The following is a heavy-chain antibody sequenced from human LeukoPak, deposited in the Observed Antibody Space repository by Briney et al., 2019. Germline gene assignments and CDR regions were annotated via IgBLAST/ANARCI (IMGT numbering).Heavy chain of an antibody. Sequence: GGSLRLSCAASGFIFSRYWMRWVRQAPGKRLEWVANIKEDGSEKYYVDAVKGRFTISRDNAKNSLYLQMNSLRAEDTAVYYCAREGFDTLTGYYTSHAFAIWGQGTMVTVSS. CDR2: IKEDGSEK. V-gene: IGHV3-7*01. J-gene: IGHJ3*02. CDR3: AREGFDTLTGYYTSHAFAI. D-gene: IGHD3-9*01. CDR1: GFIFSRYW.